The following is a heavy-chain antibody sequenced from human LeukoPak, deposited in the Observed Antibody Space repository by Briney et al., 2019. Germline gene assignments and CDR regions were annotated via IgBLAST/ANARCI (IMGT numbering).Heavy chain of an antibody. CDR1: GGSISSYY. CDR2: IYYSGST. CDR3: ARDTDYYDSSGYNKGWYLDL. Sequence: PSETLSLTCTVSGGSISSYYWSWIRQPPGKGLEWIGYIYYSGSTNYNPSLKSRVTISVDTSKNQFSLKLSSVTAADTAVYYCARDTDYYDSSGYNKGWYLDLWGRGTLVTVSS. V-gene: IGHV4-59*01. D-gene: IGHD3-22*01. J-gene: IGHJ2*01.